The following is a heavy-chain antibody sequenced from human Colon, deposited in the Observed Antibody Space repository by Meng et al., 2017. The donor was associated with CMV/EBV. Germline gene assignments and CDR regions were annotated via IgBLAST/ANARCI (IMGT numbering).Heavy chain of an antibody. CDR1: GLTFTDYS. CDR3: VTGITGRPETGS. D-gene: IGHD1-14*01. CDR2: ITSGNMI. J-gene: IGHJ5*02. V-gene: IGHV3-11*01. Sequence: GESLKISCAASGLTFTDYSLSWVRQAPGKGLEWISYITSGNMIYSATSVQGRFTISRDNAKNLLFLQMDSLRAEDTAVYYCVTGITGRPETGSWGQGTLVTVSS.